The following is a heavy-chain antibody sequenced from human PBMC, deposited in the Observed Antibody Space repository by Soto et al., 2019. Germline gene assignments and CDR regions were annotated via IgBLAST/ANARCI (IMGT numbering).Heavy chain of an antibody. CDR1: GGSIRNYA. Sequence: SVKVSCNASGGSIRNYAVSWVRQAPGQGLEWMGGITPVSGSAQYAQKFQDRVTITADGSTGTAYMELSSLRSEDTAVYYCAKDLSTSGFHYGMDVWGQGTTVTVSS. J-gene: IGHJ6*02. V-gene: IGHV1-69*13. CDR2: ITPVSGSA. CDR3: AKDLSTSGFHYGMDV.